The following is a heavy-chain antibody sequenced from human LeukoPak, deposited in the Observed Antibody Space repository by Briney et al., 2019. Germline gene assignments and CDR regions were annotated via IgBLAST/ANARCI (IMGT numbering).Heavy chain of an antibody. CDR3: ARERRFWSGYNWFDP. V-gene: IGHV4-61*02. J-gene: IGHJ5*02. CDR1: AGSISSGSYY. CDR2: IYTSGST. Sequence: SQTLSLTCTVSAGSISSGSYYWRWLRQPAGKGLEWLGRIYTSGSTNYNPSLKSRVTISVDTSKNQFSLKLSSVTAADTAVYYCARERRFWSGYNWFDPWGQGTLVTVSS. D-gene: IGHD3-3*01.